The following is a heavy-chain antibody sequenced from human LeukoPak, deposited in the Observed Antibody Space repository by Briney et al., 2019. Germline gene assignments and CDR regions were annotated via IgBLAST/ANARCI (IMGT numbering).Heavy chain of an antibody. J-gene: IGHJ4*02. CDR1: GFTFSSYG. Sequence: GGSLRLSCAASGFTFSSYGMHWVRQAPGKGLEWVAVISYDGSNKYYADSVKGRFTISRDNSKNTLYLQMNSLRAEDTAVYYCAKDGSYNSSMDYWGQGTLVTVSS. V-gene: IGHV3-30*18. CDR3: AKDGSYNSSMDY. CDR2: ISYDGSNK. D-gene: IGHD6-6*01.